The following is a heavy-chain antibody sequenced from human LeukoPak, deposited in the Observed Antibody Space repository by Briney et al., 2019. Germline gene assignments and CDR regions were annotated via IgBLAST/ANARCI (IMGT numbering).Heavy chain of an antibody. CDR1: GGSINRDY. Sequence: SETLSLICSVSGGSINRDYWSWIRQSPGKGLEWIGYIHYRGSTNYNPSLKSRVTMSVDTSRRRFSLKLTSVTAADSAIYYCATFGINNWFDPWGQGTLVAVSS. CDR2: IHYRGST. CDR3: ATFGINNWFDP. D-gene: IGHD1-14*01. V-gene: IGHV4-59*01. J-gene: IGHJ5*02.